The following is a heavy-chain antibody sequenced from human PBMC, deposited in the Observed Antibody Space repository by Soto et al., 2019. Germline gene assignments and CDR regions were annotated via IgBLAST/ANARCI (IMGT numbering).Heavy chain of an antibody. D-gene: IGHD3-10*01. V-gene: IGHV4-31*03. CDR3: ARWHRGVIIAPSEYFDY. CDR1: GGSISSGGYY. Sequence: SETLSLTCTVSGGSISSGGYYWSWIRQHPGKGLEWIGYIYYSGSTYYNPSLKSRVTISVDTSKNQFSLKLSSVTAADTAVYYCARWHRGVIIAPSEYFDYWGQGTLVTVSS. J-gene: IGHJ4*02. CDR2: IYYSGST.